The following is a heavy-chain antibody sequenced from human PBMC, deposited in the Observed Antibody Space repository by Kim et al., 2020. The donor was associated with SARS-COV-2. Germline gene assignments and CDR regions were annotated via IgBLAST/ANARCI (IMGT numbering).Heavy chain of an antibody. CDR2: VYYTGSA. Sequence: SETLSLTCKVSGGSISRNYWSWLRQAPGKGLEWIGYVYYTGSANYNPSLRSRVSSSLDKSKTEFSLKLTSLTAADTAVYYCATVDGGQGPGREAGWYFD. CDR1: GGSISRNY. J-gene: IGHJ2*01. D-gene: IGHD2-15*01. V-gene: IGHV4-59*08. CDR3: ATVDGGQGPGREAGWYFD.